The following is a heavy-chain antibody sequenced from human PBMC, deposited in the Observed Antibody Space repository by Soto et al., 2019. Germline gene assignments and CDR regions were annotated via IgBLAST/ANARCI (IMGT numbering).Heavy chain of an antibody. J-gene: IGHJ4*02. CDR3: AKGSVAGRHYFDY. D-gene: IGHD6-19*01. CDR1: GFTFSTYA. Sequence: GSLRLSCAASGFTFSTYAMSWVRQAPGKGLEWVPAISGSGSSTYYADSVKGRFTISRDNSKNTLYLQVNSLSAEDTAVYYCAKGSVAGRHYFDYWGQGTPVTVSS. V-gene: IGHV3-23*01. CDR2: ISGSGSST.